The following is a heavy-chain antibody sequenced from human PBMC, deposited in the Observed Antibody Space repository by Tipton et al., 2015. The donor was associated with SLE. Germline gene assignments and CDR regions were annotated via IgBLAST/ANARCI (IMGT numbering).Heavy chain of an antibody. CDR3: AKGDSYYYYGMDV. Sequence: SLRLSCAASGFTFSSYAMSWVRQAPGKGLEWVSAISGSGGSTYYADSVKGRLTISRDNSKNTLYLQMNSLRAEDTAVYYCAKGDSYYYYGMDVWGQGTTVTVSS. CDR2: ISGSGGST. V-gene: IGHV3-23*01. CDR1: GFTFSSYA. J-gene: IGHJ6*02.